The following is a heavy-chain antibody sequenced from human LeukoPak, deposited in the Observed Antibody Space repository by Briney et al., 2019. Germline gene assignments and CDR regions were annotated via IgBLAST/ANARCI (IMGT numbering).Heavy chain of an antibody. J-gene: IGHJ3*02. Sequence: GGSLRLSCAASGFTFSNAWMSWVRQAPGKGLEWVGRIKSKTDGGTTDYAAPVKGRFTISRDDSKNTLYLQMNSLKTEDTAVYYFTTGKSYDFWSGYPVRDAFDIWGQGTMVTVSS. CDR1: GFTFSNAW. D-gene: IGHD3-3*01. CDR3: TTGKSYDFWSGYPVRDAFDI. V-gene: IGHV3-15*01. CDR2: IKSKTDGGTT.